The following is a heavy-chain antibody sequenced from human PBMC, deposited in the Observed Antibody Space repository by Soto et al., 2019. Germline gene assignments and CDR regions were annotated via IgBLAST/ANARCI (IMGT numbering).Heavy chain of an antibody. CDR1: GYSFTSYW. V-gene: IGHV5-51*01. D-gene: IGHD2-2*01. CDR3: ARQVRHQLLSKIYYFDY. Sequence: PGESLKISCKGSGYSFTSYWIGWVRQMPGKGLEWMGIIYPGDSDTRYSPSFQGQVTISADKSISTAYLQWSSLKASDTAMYYCARQVRHQLLSKIYYFDYWGQGTLVTVSS. CDR2: IYPGDSDT. J-gene: IGHJ4*02.